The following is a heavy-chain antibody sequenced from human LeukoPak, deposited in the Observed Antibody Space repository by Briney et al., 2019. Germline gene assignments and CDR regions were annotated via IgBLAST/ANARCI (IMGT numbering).Heavy chain of an antibody. J-gene: IGHJ6*03. V-gene: IGHV4-59*01. CDR3: ARGRVSSSTWYSTYYYFFYMDF. Sequence: SETLSLTCTVSDGSISNYYWTWIRQPPGKGLEWIGYVDHTGSTKFNPSLNGRVSISRDTSNNFFSLRLRSVTAADTAVYFCARGRVSSSTWYSTYYYFFYMDFWGKGTTVTVSS. CDR1: DGSISNYY. D-gene: IGHD4-11*01. CDR2: VDHTGST.